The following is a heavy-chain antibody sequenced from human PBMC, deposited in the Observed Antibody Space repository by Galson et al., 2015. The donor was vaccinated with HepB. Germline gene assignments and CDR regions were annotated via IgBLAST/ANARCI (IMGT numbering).Heavy chain of an antibody. D-gene: IGHD3-9*01. CDR3: ARVDYDILTGSYGMDV. CDR1: GYTFTSYG. Sequence: SVKVSCKASGYTFTSYGISWVRQAPGQGLEWMGWISAYNGNTNYAQKLQGRVTMTTDTSTSTAYMELRSLRSDDTAVYYCARVDYDILTGSYGMDVWGQGTTVTVSS. V-gene: IGHV1-18*04. J-gene: IGHJ6*02. CDR2: ISAYNGNT.